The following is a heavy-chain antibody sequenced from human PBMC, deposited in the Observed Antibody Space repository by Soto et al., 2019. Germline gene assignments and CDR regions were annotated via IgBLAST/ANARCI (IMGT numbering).Heavy chain of an antibody. CDR3: ARGYCTATICDPWFDP. V-gene: IGHV5-51*01. D-gene: IGHD2-8*02. Sequence: GESVTISCQVSGYAFSSYWIAWVRQMPGKGLEWMGIIYPGDSDTRYSPSFQGQVTISVDKSITTAYLQWSSLKASDTAMYYCARGYCTATICDPWFDPWGQGTLVTVSS. CDR1: GYAFSSYW. J-gene: IGHJ5*02. CDR2: IYPGDSDT.